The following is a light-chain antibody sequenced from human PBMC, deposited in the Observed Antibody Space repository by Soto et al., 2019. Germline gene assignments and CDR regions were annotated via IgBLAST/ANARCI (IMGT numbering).Light chain of an antibody. CDR1: QSVSSSY. Sequence: EIVLTQSPGTLSLSPGERATLSCRASQSVSSSYLACYQQKPGQAPRLLIYGASSRATGIPDSFRGSGSRTDFTVTISSLEPEDFAVYYWQQYGSSPWTFGQGTKVESK. V-gene: IGKV3-20*01. CDR3: QQYGSSPWT. CDR2: GAS. J-gene: IGKJ1*01.